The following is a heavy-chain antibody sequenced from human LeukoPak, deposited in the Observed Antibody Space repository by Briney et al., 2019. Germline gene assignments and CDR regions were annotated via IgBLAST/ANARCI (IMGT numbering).Heavy chain of an antibody. CDR1: GFTFSSYS. CDR3: ARDHSSVSNLLYYFDY. J-gene: IGHJ4*02. Sequence: GGSLRLSCAASGFTFSSYSMNWVRQAPGKGLEWVSSISSSSSYIYYADSVKGRFTISRDNAKNSLYLQMNSLRAEDTAVYYCARDHSSVSNLLYYFDYWGQGTLVTVSS. CDR2: ISSSSSYI. D-gene: IGHD6-19*01. V-gene: IGHV3-21*01.